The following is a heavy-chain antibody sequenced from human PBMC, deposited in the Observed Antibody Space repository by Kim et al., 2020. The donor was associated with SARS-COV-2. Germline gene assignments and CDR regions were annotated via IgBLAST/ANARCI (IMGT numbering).Heavy chain of an antibody. Sequence: TYSNPSLRSRVTISVDTSKNQFSLKLSSVTAADTAVYYCAREFNAYYFDYWGQGTLVTVSS. CDR3: AREFNAYYFDY. CDR2: T. J-gene: IGHJ4*02. D-gene: IGHD2-8*01. V-gene: IGHV4-31*02.